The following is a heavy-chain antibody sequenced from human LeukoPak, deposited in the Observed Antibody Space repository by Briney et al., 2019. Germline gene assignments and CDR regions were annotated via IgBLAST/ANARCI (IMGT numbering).Heavy chain of an antibody. CDR2: ISGSGGST. CDR1: GFTFSSYA. J-gene: IGHJ4*02. Sequence: PGGSLRLSCAASGFTFSSYAMSWVRQAPGKGLEWVSGISGSGGSTYYADSVKGRFTISRDDSENSLYLLMNSLRAEDTAVYYCAKSSRSSPRDFDYWGQGTLVTVSS. V-gene: IGHV3-23*01. CDR3: AKSSRSSPRDFDY. D-gene: IGHD6-6*01.